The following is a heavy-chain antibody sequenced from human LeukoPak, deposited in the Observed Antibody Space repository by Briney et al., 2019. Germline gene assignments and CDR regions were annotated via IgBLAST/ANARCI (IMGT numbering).Heavy chain of an antibody. V-gene: IGHV4-34*01. J-gene: IGHJ6*02. CDR2: INRDGTT. D-gene: IGHD6-19*01. CDR3: ARDWYASASYGLDV. Sequence: SETLSLTCAVHGESVSLYYWAWIRRPPQKGLEWIGEINRDGTTNYNPSLKRRVTISVDTSKNQFSLTLPSVTAADTAVYFCARDWYASASYGLDVWGQGTTVTVSS. CDR1: GESVSLYY.